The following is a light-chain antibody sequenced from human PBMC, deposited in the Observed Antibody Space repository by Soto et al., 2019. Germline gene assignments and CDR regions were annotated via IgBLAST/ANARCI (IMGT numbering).Light chain of an antibody. CDR1: QSISSW. J-gene: IGKJ4*01. Sequence: DIQMTQSPSTLSASVGDRVTITCRASQSISSWLAWYQQKPGKAPKLLIYKASSLESGVPSRFSGSGSGTEFPLTISSLQPDDFATYYCQQYNRPPLTFGGGTKVEIK. CDR3: QQYNRPPLT. CDR2: KAS. V-gene: IGKV1-5*03.